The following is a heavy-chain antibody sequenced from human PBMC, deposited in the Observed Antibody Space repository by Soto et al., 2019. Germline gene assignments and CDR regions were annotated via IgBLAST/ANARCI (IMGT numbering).Heavy chain of an antibody. J-gene: IGHJ3*02. Sequence: QVQVVESGGGVVQPGGSLRLSCAASGFTFSNYGIHWVRQAPGKGLEWVAGIWYDGSKKYYADSVKGRFTISRDNSKNTLYLQMNSLRAEDTAVYYCARDGTRAFEIWGQGTMVTVSS. D-gene: IGHD1-26*01. CDR3: ARDGTRAFEI. CDR1: GFTFSNYG. V-gene: IGHV3-33*01. CDR2: IWYDGSKK.